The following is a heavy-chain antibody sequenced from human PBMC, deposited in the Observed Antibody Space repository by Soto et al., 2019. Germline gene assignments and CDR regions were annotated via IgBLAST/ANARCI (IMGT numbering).Heavy chain of an antibody. D-gene: IGHD3-22*01. V-gene: IGHV2-26*01. CDR3: ARMLAVNYYYYYVDV. CDR2: ILSSDEK. J-gene: IGHJ6*03. Sequence: QVTLKESGPVLVNPTETLTLTCTDSGFSLRNARMGVSWIRQPPGKALEWLAHILSSDEKSYNTSLKGRVTLSKDTSKSQVVLTMTYVDPVDTATYFCARMLAVNYYYYYVDVWGEGTTVTVSS. CDR1: GFSLRNARMG.